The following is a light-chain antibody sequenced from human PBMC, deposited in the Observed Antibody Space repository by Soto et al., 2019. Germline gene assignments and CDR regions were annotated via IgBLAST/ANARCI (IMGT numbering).Light chain of an antibody. CDR3: QQTYSTPGT. J-gene: IGKJ1*01. Sequence: DIQMTQSPSPLSASVGDSVTITCRASQTIKTYLNWYRHKPGEAPKLLIYAASRLQTGVPSRFCGSGSGTFFTLSISSLQPEDFATYYCQQTYSTPGTFGQGTKVEV. CDR2: AAS. V-gene: IGKV1-39*01. CDR1: QTIKTY.